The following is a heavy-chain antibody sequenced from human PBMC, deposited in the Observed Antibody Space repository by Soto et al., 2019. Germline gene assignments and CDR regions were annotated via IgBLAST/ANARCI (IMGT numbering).Heavy chain of an antibody. D-gene: IGHD2-2*01. CDR3: ARGGDIVVVGRNYYYGMDV. Sequence: ASVKVSCKASGGTFSSYAISWVRQAPGQGLEWMGGIIPIFGTANYAQKFQGRVTITADESTSTAYMELSSLRSEDTAVYYCARGGDIVVVGRNYYYGMDVWGQGTTVTVSS. CDR1: GGTFSSYA. V-gene: IGHV1-69*13. J-gene: IGHJ6*02. CDR2: IIPIFGTA.